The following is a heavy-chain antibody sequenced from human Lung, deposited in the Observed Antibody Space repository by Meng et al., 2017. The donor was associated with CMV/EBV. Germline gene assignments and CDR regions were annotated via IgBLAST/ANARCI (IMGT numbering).Heavy chain of an antibody. Sequence: YTISWVRQAPGQGLEWMGRIIPILGIANYAQKFQGRVTITADKSTSTAYMELSSLRSEDTAVYYCARDQCSSTSCYLLPFYWYFDLWGRGTLVTVSS. D-gene: IGHD2-2*01. J-gene: IGHJ2*01. CDR1: YT. CDR2: IIPILGIA. V-gene: IGHV1-69*04. CDR3: ARDQCSSTSCYLLPFYWYFDL.